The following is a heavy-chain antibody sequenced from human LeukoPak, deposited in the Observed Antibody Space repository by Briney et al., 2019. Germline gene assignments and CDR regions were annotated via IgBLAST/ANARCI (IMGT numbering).Heavy chain of an antibody. CDR1: GFTFSSYA. CDR3: ARDEEGITMVRGVMESGWFDP. V-gene: IGHV3-30-3*01. Sequence: GGSLRLSCAASGFTFSSYAMHWVRQAPGKGLEWVAVISYDGSNKYYADSVKGRFTISRDNSKNTLYLQMNSLRAEDTAVYYCARDEEGITMVRGVMESGWFDPWGQGTLVTVSS. CDR2: ISYDGSNK. D-gene: IGHD3-10*01. J-gene: IGHJ5*02.